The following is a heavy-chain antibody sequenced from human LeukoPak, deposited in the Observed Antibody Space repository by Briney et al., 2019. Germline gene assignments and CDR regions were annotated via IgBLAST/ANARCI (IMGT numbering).Heavy chain of an antibody. J-gene: IGHJ6*02. Sequence: ASVKVSCKASGYAFTSYAMHWVRQAPGQRLEWMGWINAGNGNTKYSQKFQGRVTITRDTSASTAYVELSSLRSEDTAVYYCARSYYDFWSGYYHDYYYGMDVWGQGTTVTVSS. CDR1: GYAFTSYA. CDR3: ARSYYDFWSGYYHDYYYGMDV. V-gene: IGHV1-3*01. D-gene: IGHD3-3*01. CDR2: INAGNGNT.